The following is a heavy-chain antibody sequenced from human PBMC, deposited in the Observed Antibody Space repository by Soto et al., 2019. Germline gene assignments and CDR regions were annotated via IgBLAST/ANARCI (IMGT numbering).Heavy chain of an antibody. CDR1: GGTFSRHA. V-gene: IGHV1-69*06. D-gene: IGHD1-26*01. CDR3: ASERSAQYFDS. Sequence: VKVSCKASGGTFSRHAIAWVRQAPGQGLEWMGGISPTFGTATYAPKFQGRVAISADRSSNTAYMELSSLRSQDTAVYYCASERSAQYFDSWGQGTVVTVSS. J-gene: IGHJ4*02. CDR2: ISPTFGTA.